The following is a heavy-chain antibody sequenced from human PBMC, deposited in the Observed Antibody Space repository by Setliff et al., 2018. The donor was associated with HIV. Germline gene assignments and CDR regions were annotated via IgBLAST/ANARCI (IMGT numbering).Heavy chain of an antibody. CDR2: IYSDGST. D-gene: IGHD3-22*01. Sequence: GGSLRLSCAASGLTLGDYGMAWVRQGPGKGLEWVSTIYSDGSTYHADSVKGRFTLSRDTSKNTLSLQMNTLRPEDTAVYFCARVRLYSSALDYWGQGTLVTVSS. CDR3: ARVRLYSSALDY. J-gene: IGHJ4*02. V-gene: IGHV3-66*02. CDR1: GLTLGDYG.